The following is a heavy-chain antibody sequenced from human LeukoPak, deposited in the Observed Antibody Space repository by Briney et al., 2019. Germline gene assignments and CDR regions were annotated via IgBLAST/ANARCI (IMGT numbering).Heavy chain of an antibody. CDR2: IDYDGRST. CDR3: AEFVGTGS. V-gene: IGHV3-74*01. J-gene: IGHJ5*02. CDR1: GFTFSSFW. Sequence: GGSLRLSCVASGFTFSSFWMHWVRQAPGKGLVWVSRIDYDGRSTIYADSVKGRFTISRDNAKNTLYLQMNSLRAEDTAMYYCAEFVGTGSWGQGTLVTVSS.